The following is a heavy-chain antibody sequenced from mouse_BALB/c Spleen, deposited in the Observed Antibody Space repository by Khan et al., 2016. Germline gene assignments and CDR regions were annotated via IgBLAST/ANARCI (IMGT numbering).Heavy chain of an antibody. CDR2: INTHSGVP. CDR1: GYTFTIAG. J-gene: IGHJ4*01. CDR3: AREGTARATWAVDY. V-gene: IGHV9-4*02. Sequence: QIQLVQSGPELMKPGETVRISCKASGYTFTIAGMQWVQKTPGKGLKWIGWINTHSGVPKYAEDFKGRFAFSLETSASTAYLQISNLKNEDTTTNYCAREGTARATWAVDYWGQGTSVTVSS. D-gene: IGHD3-2*01.